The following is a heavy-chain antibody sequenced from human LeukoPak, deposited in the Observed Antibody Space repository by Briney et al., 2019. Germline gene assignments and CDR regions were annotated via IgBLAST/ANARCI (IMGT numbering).Heavy chain of an antibody. J-gene: IGHJ4*02. CDR3: ARDRWFGVLDY. V-gene: IGHV4-59*12. CDR1: GDSISSAC. CDR2: ICHSGISGNT. D-gene: IGHD3-10*01. Sequence: SETLSLTCTVSGDSISSACWSWSRQPPGKGLEWIGSICHSGISGNTYYNPSLKSRVTISVDTSKNQFSLQLNSVTPEDTAVYYCARDRWFGVLDYWGQGTLVTVSS.